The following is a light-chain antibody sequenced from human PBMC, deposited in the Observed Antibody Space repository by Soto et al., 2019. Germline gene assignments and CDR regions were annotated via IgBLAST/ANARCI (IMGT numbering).Light chain of an antibody. V-gene: IGKV3-11*01. CDR1: PSVSNS. CDR2: DAF. J-gene: IGKJ4*01. Sequence: ESVLTQSPATLSLSPGERATLSCRASPSVSNSLAWYQHKPGQAPRLLIYDAFNRATGVPTRFRGSGSGTDFTLTISSLEPEDFAVYYCQQRNRWPPVTFGGGTRVEIK. CDR3: QQRNRWPPVT.